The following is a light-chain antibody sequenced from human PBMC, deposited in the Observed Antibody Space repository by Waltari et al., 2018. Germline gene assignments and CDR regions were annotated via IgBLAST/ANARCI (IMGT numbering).Light chain of an antibody. CDR1: QDFRSY. CDR2: GVS. CDR3: QQFNSSPWT. Sequence: DIQLTQSPSFLSASVGDRGSSTCRANQDFRSYLAWYQQKPGRAPRLLIYGVSNLGRGVPSRFSGSGSGTEFPLTISSLQPEDFATYYCQQFNSSPWTFGQGTKVDIK. J-gene: IGKJ1*01. V-gene: IGKV1-9*01.